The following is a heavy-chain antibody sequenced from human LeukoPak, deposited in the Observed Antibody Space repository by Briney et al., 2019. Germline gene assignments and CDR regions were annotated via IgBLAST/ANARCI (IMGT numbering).Heavy chain of an antibody. CDR1: GYTFTGYY. CDR2: INPNSGGT. CDR3: AVFWSGYYTEAFDI. J-gene: IGHJ3*02. V-gene: IGHV1-2*02. D-gene: IGHD3-3*01. Sequence: ASVKVSCKASGYTFTGYYMHWVRQAPGQGLEWMGWINPNSGGTNYAQKFQGRVTMTRDTSISTAYMELSSLRSEDTAVYYCAVFWSGYYTEAFDIWGQGTMVTVSS.